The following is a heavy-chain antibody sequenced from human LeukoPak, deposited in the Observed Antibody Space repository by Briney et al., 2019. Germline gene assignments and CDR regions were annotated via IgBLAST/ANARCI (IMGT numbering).Heavy chain of an antibody. CDR2: IYHSGST. V-gene: IGHV4-38-2*01. CDR3: ARSRDIVVVPAAAFDY. D-gene: IGHD2-2*01. CDR1: GYSISSCYY. J-gene: IGHJ4*02. Sequence: PSETLSLTCAVSGYSISSCYYWGWIRQPPRKGPEWIGSIYHSGSTYYNPSLKSRVTISVDTFKNQFSLKLSSVTAADTAVYYCARSRDIVVVPAAAFDYWGQGTLVTVSS.